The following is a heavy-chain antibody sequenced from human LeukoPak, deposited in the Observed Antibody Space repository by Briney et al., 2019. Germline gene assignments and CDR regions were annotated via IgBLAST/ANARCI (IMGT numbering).Heavy chain of an antibody. CDR2: MSHDGVKI. CDR1: GFTFSSYA. Sequence: AGGSLRLSCAASGFTFSSYAMSWVRQAPGKGLEWVAFMSHDGVKIFHADSVKGRFTISRDNSKSILYLQMNSLRAEDTAVYYCAKSASAYYYMDVWGKGTTVTVSS. D-gene: IGHD4/OR15-4a*01. CDR3: AKSASAYYYMDV. V-gene: IGHV3-30*18. J-gene: IGHJ6*03.